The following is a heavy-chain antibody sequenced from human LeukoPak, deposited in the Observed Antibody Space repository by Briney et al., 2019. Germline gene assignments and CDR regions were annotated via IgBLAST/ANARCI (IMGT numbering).Heavy chain of an antibody. D-gene: IGHD6-19*01. CDR1: GGSISSYY. J-gene: IGHJ6*03. CDR3: ARIQGGSGWYGELYYYYYMDV. V-gene: IGHV4-59*01. CDR2: IYYSGST. Sequence: NPSETLSLTCTVSGGSISSYYWSWIRQPPGKGLEWIGYIYYSGSTNYNPSLKSRVTISVDTSENQFSLKLGSVTAADTAVYYCARIQGGSGWYGELYYYYYMDVWGKGTTVTVSS.